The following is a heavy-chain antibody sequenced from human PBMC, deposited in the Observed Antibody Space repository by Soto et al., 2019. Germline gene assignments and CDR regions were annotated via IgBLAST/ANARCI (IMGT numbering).Heavy chain of an antibody. CDR3: ARDLRDIVVVPAAPETYGMDV. Sequence: PGGSLRLSCAASGFTFSSYGMHWVRQAPGKGLEWVAVIWYDGSNKYYADSVKGRFTISRDNSKNTLYLQMNSLRAEDTAVYYCARDLRDIVVVPAAPETYGMDVWGKGTTVTVSS. J-gene: IGHJ6*04. CDR2: IWYDGSNK. D-gene: IGHD2-2*01. V-gene: IGHV3-33*01. CDR1: GFTFSSYG.